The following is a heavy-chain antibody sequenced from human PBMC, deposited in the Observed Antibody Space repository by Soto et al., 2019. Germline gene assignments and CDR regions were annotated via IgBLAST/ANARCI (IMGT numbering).Heavy chain of an antibody. V-gene: IGHV1-2*04. CDR3: ARDSGGYRYGH. J-gene: IGHJ4*02. CDR2: INPNSGGT. CDR1: EYTFTGYS. Sequence: ASVKVSAKASEYTFTGYSMHWVRQAPGQGLEWMGWINPNSGGTNYAQKFQGWVTMTRDTSTSTAYMELSSLRSEDTAVYYCARDSGGYRYGHWGQGTLVTASS. D-gene: IGHD5-18*01.